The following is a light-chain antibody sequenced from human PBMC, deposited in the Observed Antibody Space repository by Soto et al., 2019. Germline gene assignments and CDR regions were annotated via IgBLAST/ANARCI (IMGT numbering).Light chain of an antibody. V-gene: IGKV1-5*03. Sequence: DIQMTQSPATLSAYVGDRVTITCRASQSINIWLAWYQQKPGRAPKLLIYKASTLESGVPSRFSGSGSGTEFTLTRSSLQPDDCTTYYCQQYNGYRTFGQGTNVDIK. CDR3: QQYNGYRT. J-gene: IGKJ1*01. CDR2: KAS. CDR1: QSINIW.